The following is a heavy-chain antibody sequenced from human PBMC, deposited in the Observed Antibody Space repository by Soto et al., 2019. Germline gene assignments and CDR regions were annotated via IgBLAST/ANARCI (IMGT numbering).Heavy chain of an antibody. J-gene: IGHJ4*02. Sequence: SETLSLTCAVSGGSISSSNWWTWVRLPPGKGLEWIGEIYPSGITNYSPSLKSRVTMSVDKSKNQFSLKLNSVTAADTAMYYCAREAYKRGATNPFFDYWGQGTMVTVSS. CDR3: AREAYKRGATNPFFDY. CDR2: IYPSGIT. CDR1: GGSISSSNW. V-gene: IGHV4-4*02. D-gene: IGHD1-26*01.